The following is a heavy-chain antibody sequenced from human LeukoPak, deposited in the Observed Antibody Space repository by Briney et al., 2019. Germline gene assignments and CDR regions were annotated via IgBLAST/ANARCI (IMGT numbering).Heavy chain of an antibody. CDR1: GGSFSGYY. Sequence: PSETLSLTCAVYGGSFSGYYWSWIRQPPGKGLEWIGYIYYSGSTYYNPSLKSRVTISVDTSKNQFSLKLSSVTAADTAVYYCARANKERYCSSTSCYRGGHFDYWGQGTLVTVSS. D-gene: IGHD2-2*01. V-gene: IGHV4-34*09. CDR2: IYYSGST. CDR3: ARANKERYCSSTSCYRGGHFDY. J-gene: IGHJ4*02.